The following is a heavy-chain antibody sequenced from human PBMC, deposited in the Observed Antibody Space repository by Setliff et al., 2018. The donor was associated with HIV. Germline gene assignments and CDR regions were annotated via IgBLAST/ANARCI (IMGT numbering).Heavy chain of an antibody. CDR1: GGSISSGSYY. J-gene: IGHJ6*03. V-gene: IGHV4-61*09. Sequence: LSLTCTVSGGSISSGSYYWSWIRQPAGKGLEWIGHIYTSGSTNYNPSLKSRVTISVDTSKNQFSLKLSSVTAADTAVYYCARGATLLPGYSDRWEYFYMDVWGKGTTVTVSS. CDR2: IYTSGST. CDR3: ARGATLLPGYSDRWEYFYMDV. D-gene: IGHD5-12*01.